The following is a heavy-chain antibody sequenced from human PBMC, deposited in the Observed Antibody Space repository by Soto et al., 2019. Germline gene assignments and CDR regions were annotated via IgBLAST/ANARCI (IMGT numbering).Heavy chain of an antibody. CDR3: AKDVIAWH. CDR1: GFTFGDYT. Sequence: EVQLLESGGGVVQPGGSLRLSCTASGFTFGDYTMHWVRQAPGKGLEWVSLITWDGINIEYADSVRGRFTISRDNSKNSLYLQMNGLRHEEIAFYYCAKDVIAWHWGQGILVAVSS. V-gene: IGHV3-43*01. D-gene: IGHD3-22*01. CDR2: ITWDGINI. J-gene: IGHJ4*02.